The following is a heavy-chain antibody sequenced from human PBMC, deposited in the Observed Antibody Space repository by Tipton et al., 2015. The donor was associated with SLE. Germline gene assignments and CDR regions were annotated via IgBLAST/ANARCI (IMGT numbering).Heavy chain of an antibody. J-gene: IGHJ4*02. CDR2: IGTAGDT. CDR1: GFTFSSYD. Sequence: SLRLSCAASGFTFSSYDMHWVRHATGKGLEWVSAIGTAGDTYYPGSVKGRFTISRENAKNSLYLQMNSLRAGDTAVYYCARGRAGGPYYFDYWGQGTLVTVSS. CDR3: ARGRAGGPYYFDY. V-gene: IGHV3-13*01. D-gene: IGHD3-10*01.